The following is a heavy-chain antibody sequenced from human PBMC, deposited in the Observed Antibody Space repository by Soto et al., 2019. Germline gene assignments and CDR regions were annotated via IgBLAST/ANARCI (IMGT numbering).Heavy chain of an antibody. D-gene: IGHD2-8*01. V-gene: IGHV1-3*01. J-gene: IGHJ4*02. Sequence: QVQLVQSGAEVKKPGASVKVSCKSSGYTFTSYSMHWVRQAPGQRLEWMGWINAGNGNTKYSQKFHGRVTITRDTSASTADMELSSWRSDDTAVYYCARESSNVLMVLDAADYWGQGTMVTVSS. CDR2: INAGNGNT. CDR3: ARESSNVLMVLDAADY. CDR1: GYTFTSYS.